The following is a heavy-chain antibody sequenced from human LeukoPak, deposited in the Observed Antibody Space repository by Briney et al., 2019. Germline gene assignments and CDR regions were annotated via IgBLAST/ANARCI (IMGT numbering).Heavy chain of an antibody. J-gene: IGHJ4*02. CDR1: GFSVSSNY. Sequence: GGSLRLSCAASGFSVSSNYMNWVRQAPGKGLEWVSIIYSGGTTYYADSVKGRFTISRDNSKNTLHLQMNSLRAEDTAVYYCARVLWSGDYPRFDCWGQGTLVTVSS. V-gene: IGHV3-53*01. CDR2: IYSGGTT. CDR3: ARVLWSGDYPRFDC. D-gene: IGHD4-17*01.